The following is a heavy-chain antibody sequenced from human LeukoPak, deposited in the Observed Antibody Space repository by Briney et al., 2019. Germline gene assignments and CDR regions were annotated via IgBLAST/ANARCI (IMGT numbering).Heavy chain of an antibody. CDR2: INHSGST. CDR3: ARGVAQQLVTYYYYHYYMDV. D-gene: IGHD6-13*01. J-gene: IGHJ6*03. Sequence: PSETLSLTCAVYGGSFSGYYWSWIRQPPGKGLEWIGEINHSGSTNYNPSLKSRVTISVDTSKNQFSLKLSSVTAADTAVYYCARGVAQQLVTYYYYHYYMDVWGKGTTVTVSS. CDR1: GGSFSGYY. V-gene: IGHV4-34*01.